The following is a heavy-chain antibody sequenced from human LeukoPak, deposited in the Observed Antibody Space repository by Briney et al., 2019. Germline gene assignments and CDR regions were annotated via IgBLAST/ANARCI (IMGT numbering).Heavy chain of an antibody. J-gene: IGHJ4*02. D-gene: IGHD1-26*01. V-gene: IGHV3-49*04. CDR1: GFTFVDYA. CDR2: IRSKAYGGTI. Sequence: PGRSLRLSCTPSGFTFVDYALSWVRQAPGKGLEWVGFIRSKAYGGTIEYATSVEGRFTISRDDSKSIAYLQMNSLKIADTAVYYCARLGPWWELYYCGQGTLVTVSS. CDR3: ARLGPWWELYY.